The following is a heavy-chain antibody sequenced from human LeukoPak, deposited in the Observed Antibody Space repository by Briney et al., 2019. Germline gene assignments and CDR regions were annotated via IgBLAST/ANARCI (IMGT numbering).Heavy chain of an antibody. J-gene: IGHJ3*01. CDR2: ISFNGRNT. D-gene: IGHD3-16*02. Sequence: GGSLRLSCAASGFNFGDSAMSWVRQTPRKGLEWVSLISFNGRNTYYGDSVKGRFTISRDNSKDTVYLQMNSLRAEDTAIFYCVRDIELSTWGPGTRVTVSA. V-gene: IGHV3-23*01. CDR3: VRDIELST. CDR1: GFNFGDSA.